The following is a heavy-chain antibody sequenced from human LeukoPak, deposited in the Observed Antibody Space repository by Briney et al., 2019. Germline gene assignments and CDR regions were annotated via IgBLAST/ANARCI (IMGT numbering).Heavy chain of an antibody. V-gene: IGHV3-66*01. J-gene: IGHJ4*02. Sequence: GGSLRLSCAASGFTFSSFGMSWVRQAPGKGLEWVSVIYSGGSTYYADSVKGRFTISRDNSKNTLYLQMNSLRAEDTAVYYCAKFQSSCYWGQGTLVTVSS. CDR1: GFTFSSFG. D-gene: IGHD6-13*01. CDR3: AKFQSSCY. CDR2: IYSGGST.